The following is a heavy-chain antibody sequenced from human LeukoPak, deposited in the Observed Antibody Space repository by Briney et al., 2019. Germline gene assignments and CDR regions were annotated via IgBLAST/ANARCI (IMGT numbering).Heavy chain of an antibody. CDR1: GGTFSSYA. CDR2: IIPIFGTA. CDR3: AKDPYGSGSPFYYYYYMDV. D-gene: IGHD3-10*01. Sequence: SVKVSCKASGGTFSSYAISWVRQAPGQGLEWMGGIIPIFGTANYAQKFQGRVAITADESTSTAYMELSSLRSEDTAVYYCAKDPYGSGSPFYYYYYMDVWGKGTTVTVSS. J-gene: IGHJ6*03. V-gene: IGHV1-69*01.